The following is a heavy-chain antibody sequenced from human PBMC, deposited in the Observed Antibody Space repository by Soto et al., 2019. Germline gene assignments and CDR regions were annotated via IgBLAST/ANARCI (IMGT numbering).Heavy chain of an antibody. V-gene: IGHV3-74*01. Sequence: EVQLVESGGGVVQPGGSLRLSCAASGFSLSHYWMHWVRQVPGVGLVWVSRIERDGYSSTYAEPMKGRFTIYRDNANNTLYLQINSLRAEDTAVYSCARQPIGTVTPDYWGQGTLVTVSS. J-gene: IGHJ4*02. CDR2: IERDGYSS. CDR3: ARQPIGTVTPDY. D-gene: IGHD4-17*01. CDR1: GFSLSHYW.